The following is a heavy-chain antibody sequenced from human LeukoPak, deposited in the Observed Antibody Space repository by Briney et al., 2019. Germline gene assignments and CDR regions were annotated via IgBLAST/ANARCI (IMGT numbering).Heavy chain of an antibody. CDR3: ARFVGFGELLYYYFDY. D-gene: IGHD3-10*01. CDR2: IYPGDSDT. CDR1: GYSFTSYW. V-gene: IGHV5-51*01. Sequence: GESLKISCKGSGYSFTSYWIGWVRQMPGKGLEWMGTIYPGDSDTRYSPSFQGQVTISADKSISTAYLQWSSLKASDTAMYYCARFVGFGELLYYYFDYWGQGTLVTVSS. J-gene: IGHJ4*02.